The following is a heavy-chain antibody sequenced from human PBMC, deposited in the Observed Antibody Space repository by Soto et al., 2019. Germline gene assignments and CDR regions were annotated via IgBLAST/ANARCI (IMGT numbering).Heavy chain of an antibody. CDR1: GYSFTSYW. D-gene: IGHD4-17*01. Sequence: PGESLKISCKGSGYSFTSYWIGWVRQMPGKGLEWMGIIYPGDSDTRYSPSFQGQVTISADKSISTAYLQWSSLKASDTSMYYCARDNGDYMFSYYYYGMDVWGPGTTVTVSS. CDR3: ARDNGDYMFSYYYYGMDV. CDR2: IYPGDSDT. V-gene: IGHV5-51*01. J-gene: IGHJ6*02.